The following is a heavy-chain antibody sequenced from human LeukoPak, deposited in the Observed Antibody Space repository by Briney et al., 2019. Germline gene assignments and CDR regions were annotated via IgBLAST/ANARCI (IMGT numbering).Heavy chain of an antibody. CDR1: GFTVSSNY. Sequence: GGSLRLSCAASGFTVSSNYMSWVRQAPGKGLEWVSVNSGGSTYYADSVKGRFTISRHNSKNTLYLQMNSLRAEDTAVYYCASSSGWYGDAFDIWGQGTVVTVSS. CDR3: ASSSGWYGDAFDI. CDR2: NSGGST. J-gene: IGHJ3*02. V-gene: IGHV3-53*04. D-gene: IGHD6-19*01.